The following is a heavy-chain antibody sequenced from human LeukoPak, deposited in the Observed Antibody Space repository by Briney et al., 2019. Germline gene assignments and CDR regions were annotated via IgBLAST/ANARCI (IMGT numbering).Heavy chain of an antibody. V-gene: IGHV1-8*01. D-gene: IGHD5-18*01. CDR2: MNPNSGNT. J-gene: IGHJ4*02. CDR3: ARSADTAMVYFDY. CDR1: GYTFTSYD. Sequence: ASVKVSCKASGYTFTSYDINWVRQATGQGLEWMGWMNPNSGNTGYAQKFQGRVTMTRNTSISTAYMELSSLRSEDTAVYYCARSADTAMVYFDYWGQGTLVTVSS.